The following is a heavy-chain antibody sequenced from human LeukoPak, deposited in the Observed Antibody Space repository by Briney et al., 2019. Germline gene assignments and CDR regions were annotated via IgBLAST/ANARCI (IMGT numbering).Heavy chain of an antibody. D-gene: IGHD6-6*01. V-gene: IGHV4-61*02. CDR1: GRSISSGSNY. CDR3: ARVPAGSSDLFDD. J-gene: IGHJ4*02. Sequence: SETLSLTCTVSGRSISSGSNYWRWIRQPAGKGLEWIVRIHTSGSTNYNPSVKSRVTISIDTSKNRFSLRLSSVTAADTAVYYCARVPAGSSDLFDDWGQGTLVIVSS. CDR2: IHTSGST.